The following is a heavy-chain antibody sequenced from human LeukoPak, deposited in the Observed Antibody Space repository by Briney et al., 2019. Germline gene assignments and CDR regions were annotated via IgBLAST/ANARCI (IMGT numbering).Heavy chain of an antibody. V-gene: IGHV1-2*02. CDR3: ASSRFLEWLYLLDY. CDR1: GYTFSGYY. D-gene: IGHD3-3*01. CDR2: INTNSGGT. Sequence: ASVKVSCKASGYTFSGYYIHWVRQAPGQGLEWMGWINTNSGGTKYAQRFQGRVTMTRDTSISTAYMEVRRLRPDDTAVYFCASSRFLEWLYLLDYWGQGTLVTVSS. J-gene: IGHJ4*02.